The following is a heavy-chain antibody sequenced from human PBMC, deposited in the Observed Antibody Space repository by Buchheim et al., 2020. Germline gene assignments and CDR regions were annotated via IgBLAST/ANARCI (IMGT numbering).Heavy chain of an antibody. CDR2: IYYSENI. CDR1: GGSISSGGYY. V-gene: IGHV4-31*03. Sequence: QVQLQESGPGLVKPSQTLSLTCTVSGGSISSGGYYWSWIRQHPGKGLEWIGYIYYSENIYYNPSLKSRVTISLDTSKNQFSLKLSSVTAADTAVYYCARGEYSGYDSGYYFDYWGQGTL. D-gene: IGHD5-12*01. CDR3: ARGEYSGYDSGYYFDY. J-gene: IGHJ4*02.